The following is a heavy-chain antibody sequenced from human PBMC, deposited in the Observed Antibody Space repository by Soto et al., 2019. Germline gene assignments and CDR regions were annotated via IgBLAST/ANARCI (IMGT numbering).Heavy chain of an antibody. Sequence: QVQLVESGGGVVQPGRSLRLSWAASGFTFTTYAMHWVRQAPGKGLEWVAFISGDGSYEFFADSVKGRFTISSDNSKNTVDLQINSLRPEDTAVYYCAREATGTANRDVWGNGTTVTVSS. D-gene: IGHD1-26*01. J-gene: IGHJ6*03. V-gene: IGHV3-30*03. CDR2: ISGDGSYE. CDR3: AREATGTANRDV. CDR1: GFTFTTYA.